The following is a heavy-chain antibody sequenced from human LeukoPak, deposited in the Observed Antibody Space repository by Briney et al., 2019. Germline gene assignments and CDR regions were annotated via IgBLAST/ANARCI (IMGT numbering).Heavy chain of an antibody. J-gene: IGHJ5*02. V-gene: IGHV7-4-1*02. CDR2: INTNTGNP. CDR1: GYTFSNYG. Sequence: ASVKVSCKASGYTFSNYGMNWVRQAPGQGLEWMGWINTNTGNPTYAQGFTGRFVFSLDTSVRTAYLQISSLKAEDTAVYYCARDADRERDIVVVVADGGNWFDPWGQGTQVTVSS. D-gene: IGHD2-15*01. CDR3: ARDADRERDIVVVVADGGNWFDP.